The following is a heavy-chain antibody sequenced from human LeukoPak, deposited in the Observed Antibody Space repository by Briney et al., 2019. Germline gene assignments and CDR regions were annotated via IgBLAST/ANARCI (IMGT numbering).Heavy chain of an antibody. CDR2: ISYDGSNK. D-gene: IGHD3-22*01. Sequence: GGSLRLSCAASGFTFSTYAIHWVRQAPGKGLEWVAVISYDGSNKYYADSVKGRFTISRDNSKNTLYLQMNSLRAEDTAVYYCARKSDSNAFFDYWGQGTLATVSS. CDR3: ARKSDSNAFFDY. CDR1: GFTFSTYA. V-gene: IGHV3-30-3*01. J-gene: IGHJ4*02.